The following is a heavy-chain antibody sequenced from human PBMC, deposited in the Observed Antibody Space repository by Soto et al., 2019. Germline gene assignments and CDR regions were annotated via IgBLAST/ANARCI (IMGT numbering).Heavy chain of an antibody. CDR2: IAGTGSTT. CDR1: GFTFSSFA. V-gene: IGHV3-23*01. CDR3: AKGQTVGARLN. J-gene: IGHJ1*01. D-gene: IGHD4-4*01. Sequence: EVQLLESGGGLVQPGGSLRLSCAASGFTFSSFAMSWVRQAPGKGLEWVSAIAGTGSTTYYEQSVKGRFTISRDNSKSTVFLQMTSLRAGDRAVYYCAKGQTVGARLNWGQGTLVTVSS.